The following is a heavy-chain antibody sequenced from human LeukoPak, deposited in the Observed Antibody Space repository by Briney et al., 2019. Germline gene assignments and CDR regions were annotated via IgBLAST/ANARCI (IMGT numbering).Heavy chain of an antibody. V-gene: IGHV1-69*04. Sequence: SVKVSCKASGGTFSSDAISWVRQAPGQGLEWMGRIIPILGAANYAQKFQGRVTITADISTDTADMELRNLRSEDTAVYYCARSGATYYYGSGSYSYWGQGTLVTVSS. D-gene: IGHD3-10*01. CDR3: ARSGATYYYGSGSYSY. J-gene: IGHJ4*02. CDR1: GGTFSSDA. CDR2: IIPILGAA.